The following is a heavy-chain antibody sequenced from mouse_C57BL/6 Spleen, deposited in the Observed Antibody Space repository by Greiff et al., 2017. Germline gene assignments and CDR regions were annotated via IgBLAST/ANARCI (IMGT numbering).Heavy chain of an antibody. Sequence: QVQLKQSGPELVKPGASVKLSCKASGYTFTSYDINWVKQMPGQGLEWIGWIYHRDGSTKYNEKFKGKATLTVDTSTSIAYLELHSLTYEDSAVYFCARHDYGSSYWYFDVWGTGTTVTVSS. CDR3: ARHDYGSSYWYFDV. J-gene: IGHJ1*03. D-gene: IGHD1-1*01. V-gene: IGHV1-85*01. CDR1: GYTFTSYD. CDR2: IYHRDGST.